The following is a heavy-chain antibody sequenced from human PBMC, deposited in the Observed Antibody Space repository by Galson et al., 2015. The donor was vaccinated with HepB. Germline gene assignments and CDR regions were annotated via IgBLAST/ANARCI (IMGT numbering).Heavy chain of an antibody. CDR3: AHARAPEFGGVIVLPPQGPGMLGYYFDY. V-gene: IGHV2-5*02. D-gene: IGHD3-16*02. CDR1: GFSLSTSGVG. Sequence: PALVKPTQTLTLTCTFSGFSLSTSGVGVGWIRQPPGKALEWLALIYWDDDKRYSPSLKSRLTITKDTSKNQVVLTMTNMDPVDTATYYCAHARAPEFGGVIVLPPQGPGMLGYYFDYWGQGTLVTVSS. CDR2: IYWDDDK. J-gene: IGHJ4*02.